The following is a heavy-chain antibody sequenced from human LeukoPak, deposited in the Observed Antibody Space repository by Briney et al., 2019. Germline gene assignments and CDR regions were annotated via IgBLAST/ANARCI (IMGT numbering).Heavy chain of an antibody. J-gene: IGHJ4*02. CDR3: ARGDVVPAAHYFDY. Sequence: SVKASCKASGGTFSSYAISWVRQAPGQGLEWMGRIIPILGIANYAQKFQGRVTITADKSTSTAYMELSSLRSEDTAVYYCARGDVVPAAHYFDYWGQGTLVTVSS. D-gene: IGHD2-2*01. CDR2: IIPILGIA. CDR1: GGTFSSYA. V-gene: IGHV1-69*04.